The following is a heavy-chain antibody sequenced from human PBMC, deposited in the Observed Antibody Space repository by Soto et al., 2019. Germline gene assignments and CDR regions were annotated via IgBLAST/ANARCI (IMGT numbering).Heavy chain of an antibody. V-gene: IGHV3-23*01. CDR1: GFTFSSYA. CDR3: AKQGSGGSGSLYYYYYYYMDV. D-gene: IGHD3-10*01. CDR2: ISGSGGST. Sequence: EVQLLESGGGLVQPGGSLRLSCAASGFTFSSYAMSWVRQAPGKGLEWVSAISGSGGSTYYADSVKGRFTISRDNSKNTLYLKMNSLRAEDTAVYYCAKQGSGGSGSLYYYYYYYMDVWGKGTTVTVSS. J-gene: IGHJ6*03.